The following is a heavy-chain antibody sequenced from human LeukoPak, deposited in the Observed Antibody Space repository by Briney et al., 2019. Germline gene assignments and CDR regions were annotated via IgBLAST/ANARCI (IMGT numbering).Heavy chain of an antibody. J-gene: IGHJ4*02. V-gene: IGHV4-59*08. CDR1: GGSISSYY. CDR2: IYYSGST. Sequence: SETLSLPCTVSGGSISSYYWSWIRQPPGKGLEWIGYIYYSGSTNYNPSLKSRVTISVDTSKNQFSLKLSSVTAADTAVYYCAGGSSWYPKYDYWGQGTLVTVSS. CDR3: AGGSSWYPKYDY. D-gene: IGHD6-13*01.